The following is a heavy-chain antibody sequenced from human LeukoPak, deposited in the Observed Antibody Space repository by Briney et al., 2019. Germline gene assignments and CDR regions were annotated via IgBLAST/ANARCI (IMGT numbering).Heavy chain of an antibody. V-gene: IGHV3-48*01. CDR1: GFTFSSYS. J-gene: IGHJ5*02. CDR3: ARPNMPATSKAWFDP. CDR2: INSGSTTV. D-gene: IGHD1-1*01. Sequence: AGRSLRLSCAASGFTFSSYSMNWVRQAPGRGLGWDSYINSGSTTVYYADSVKGRFTISRDNGKNSLYLQMNSLRAEDTAVYFCARPNMPATSKAWFDPWGQGTLVTVSS.